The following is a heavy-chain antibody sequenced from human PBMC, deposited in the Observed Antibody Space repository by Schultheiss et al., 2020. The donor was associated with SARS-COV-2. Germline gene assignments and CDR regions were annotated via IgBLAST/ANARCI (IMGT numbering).Heavy chain of an antibody. CDR3: AKDTSIAAAGTPGYFDY. CDR1: GFTFSSYA. J-gene: IGHJ4*02. CDR2: ISYDGSNK. V-gene: IGHV3-30*01. Sequence: GESLKISCAASGFTFSSYAMHWVRQAPGKGLEWVAVISYDGSNKYYADSVKGRFTISRDNSKNTLYLQMNSLRAEDTAVYYCAKDTSIAAAGTPGYFDYWGQGTLVTVSS. D-gene: IGHD6-13*01.